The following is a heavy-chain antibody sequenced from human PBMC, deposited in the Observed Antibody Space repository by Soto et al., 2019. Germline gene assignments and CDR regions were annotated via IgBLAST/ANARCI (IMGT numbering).Heavy chain of an antibody. Sequence: QVQLVQSGAEVKKPGSAVKVSCKASGGTFISYAISWVRQAPGQGLEWMGGIMPIFGTANYAQKFQGRVTITADESTSTAYMELSSLRAEDTDVYYCARANVRVVIVGATACDYWGQGTLVTVSS. J-gene: IGHJ4*02. CDR2: IMPIFGTA. D-gene: IGHD1-26*01. CDR3: ARANVRVVIVGATACDY. V-gene: IGHV1-69*01. CDR1: GGTFISYA.